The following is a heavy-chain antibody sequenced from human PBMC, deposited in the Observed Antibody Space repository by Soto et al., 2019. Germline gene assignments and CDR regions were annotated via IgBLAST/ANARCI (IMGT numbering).Heavy chain of an antibody. D-gene: IGHD6-13*01. CDR2: ISTYNGKT. CDR1: GYTFISYG. CDR3: ARAGYATSWVGIFHTGVHGVETDF. Sequence: QVKLVQSGAEVKKAGASVKVSYKASGYTFISYGIAWVRQAPGQGLEWMGWISTYNGKTNYAQKFQDRVTMTKDTSTSTAYMHVRSLRSDDTALYYCARAGYATSWVGIFHTGVHGVETDFWGQGTLVTVSS. V-gene: IGHV1-18*01. J-gene: IGHJ4*02.